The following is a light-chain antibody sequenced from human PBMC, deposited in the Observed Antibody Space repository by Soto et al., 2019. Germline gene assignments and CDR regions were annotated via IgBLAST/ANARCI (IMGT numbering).Light chain of an antibody. CDR2: TAS. V-gene: IGKV1-5*03. Sequence: DIQMTQSPSTLSASVGDRVTLTCRASQSVDNLLAWYQHKPGTAPKLLIYTASILERRVPSRFSGSGSGTEFTLTINSLQPDDLATYYCQQYSTFPWAFGQGTKVEIK. CDR3: QQYSTFPWA. J-gene: IGKJ1*01. CDR1: QSVDNL.